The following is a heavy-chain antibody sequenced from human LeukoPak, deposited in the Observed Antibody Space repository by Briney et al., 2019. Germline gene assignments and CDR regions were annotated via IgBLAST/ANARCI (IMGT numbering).Heavy chain of an antibody. V-gene: IGHV4-61*02. CDR1: GGSISSGSYY. CDR2: IYTSGST. J-gene: IGHJ4*02. Sequence: SETLSLTCTVSGGSISSGSYYWSWIRQPAGKGLEWIGRIYTSGSTNYNPSLKSRVTISIDTSKKHFFLKLNSVTAADTAVYYCATGYGDFRVEGRYFYSWGQGTLVTVSS. CDR3: ATGYGDFRVEGRYFYS. D-gene: IGHD4-17*01.